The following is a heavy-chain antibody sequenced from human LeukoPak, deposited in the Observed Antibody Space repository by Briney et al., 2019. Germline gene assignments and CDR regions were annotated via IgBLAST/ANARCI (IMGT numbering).Heavy chain of an antibody. J-gene: IGHJ4*02. V-gene: IGHV3-7*03. CDR2: IKQDGSEK. CDR1: GFTFSSYA. D-gene: IGHD4-17*01. CDR3: ARRLRAHIDY. Sequence: GGSLRLSCAASGFTFSSYAMSWVRQAPGKGLEWVANIKQDGSEKYYVDSVKGRFTISRDNAKNSLYLQMNSLRAEDTAVYYCARRLRAHIDYWGQGTLVTVSS.